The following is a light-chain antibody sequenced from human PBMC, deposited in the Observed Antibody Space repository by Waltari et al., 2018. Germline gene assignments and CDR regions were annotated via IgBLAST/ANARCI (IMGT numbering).Light chain of an antibody. V-gene: IGLV3-21*02. CDR2: NDS. J-gene: IGLJ3*02. CDR3: QVWDSSRAHVL. Sequence: SYVLTQAPSVSVAPGQTARITCGGIDMGDKSVHWYQQKPGQAPVLVVYNDSDRPSGIPERFSGSNSGDTATLTISRVEAGDEADYYCQVWDSSRAHVLFGGGTKVTVL. CDR1: DMGDKS.